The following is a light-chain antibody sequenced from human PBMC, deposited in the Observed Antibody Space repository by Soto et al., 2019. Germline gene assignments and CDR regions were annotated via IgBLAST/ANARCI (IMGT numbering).Light chain of an antibody. V-gene: IGLV2-23*02. Sequence: QSVLTQPASVSGSPGQSITISCTGTSSDVGSYNLVSWYQQHPGKAPKLMIYEVSKRPSGVSNRFSGSKSGNTASLTISGLQAEDDADYYCCSYAGSSTYAFGTGTKVTVL. CDR2: EVS. CDR1: SSDVGSYNL. J-gene: IGLJ1*01. CDR3: CSYAGSSTYA.